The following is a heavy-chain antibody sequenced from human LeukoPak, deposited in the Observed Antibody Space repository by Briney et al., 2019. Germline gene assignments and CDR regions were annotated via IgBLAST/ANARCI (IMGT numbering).Heavy chain of an antibody. D-gene: IGHD3-22*01. Sequence: ASVKVSCKASGGTFSSYAISWVRQAPGQGLEWMGRIIPILGIANYAQKFQGRVTITADKSTSTAYMELSSLRSEDTAVYYCARGTYYYDSSGYLNYWGQGTLVTVSS. V-gene: IGHV1-69*04. CDR3: ARGTYYYDSSGYLNY. J-gene: IGHJ4*02. CDR1: GGTFSSYA. CDR2: IIPILGIA.